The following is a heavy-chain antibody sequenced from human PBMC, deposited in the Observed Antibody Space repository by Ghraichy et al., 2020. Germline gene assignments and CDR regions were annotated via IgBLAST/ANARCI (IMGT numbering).Heavy chain of an antibody. CDR3: ARGVNINSSGRFDP. V-gene: IGHV3-48*02. D-gene: IGHD6-6*01. Sequence: ESLNISCAASGFTFSSYSMNWVRQAPGKGLEWVSYISSSSSAIYYADSVKGRFTISRDNAKNSLYLQMSSLRDEDTAVYYCARGVNINSSGRFDPWGQGTLVTVSS. CDR1: GFTFSSYS. J-gene: IGHJ5*02. CDR2: ISSSSSAI.